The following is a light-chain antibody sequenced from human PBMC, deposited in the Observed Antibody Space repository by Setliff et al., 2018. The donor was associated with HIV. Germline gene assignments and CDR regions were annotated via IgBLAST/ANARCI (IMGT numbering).Light chain of an antibody. CDR1: SSNIGAGYD. CDR2: GNV. Sequence: QSALAQPPSVSGAPGQRVTISCTGSSSNIGAGYDVHWYQQLPGTAPKLLIYGNVNRPSGVPDRFSGSKSGTSASLAITGLQADDEADYYCQSYDSSLSGSYVFGTGTKVT. CDR3: QSYDSSLSGSYV. V-gene: IGLV1-40*01. J-gene: IGLJ1*01.